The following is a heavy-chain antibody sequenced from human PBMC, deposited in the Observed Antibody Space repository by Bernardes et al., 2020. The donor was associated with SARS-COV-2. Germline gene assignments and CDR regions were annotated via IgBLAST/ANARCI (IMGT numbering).Heavy chain of an antibody. V-gene: IGHV3-23*01. CDR3: AKGVGATPMDV. CDR2: ISGSGVAP. D-gene: IGHD1-26*01. CDR1: GFTFSSSA. J-gene: IGHJ6*02. Sequence: SQVRSCAASGFTFSSSAMTWVRQAPGRGLEWVSAISGSGVAPYFADSVKGRFTISRDNSKNTLYLQMNSLRVEDTALYYCAKGVGATPMDVWGQGTTVTVSS.